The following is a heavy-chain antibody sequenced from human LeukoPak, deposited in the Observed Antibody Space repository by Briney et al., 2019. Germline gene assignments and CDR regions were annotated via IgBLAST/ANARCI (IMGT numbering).Heavy chain of an antibody. Sequence: GGSLRLSCAASGFTFSSYAMSWVRQAPGKGPEWVSAISGSGGSTYYADSVKGRFTISRDNSKNTLYLQMNSLRAEDTAVYYCAKDDPRVGATRNWFDPWGQGTLVTVSS. V-gene: IGHV3-23*01. CDR3: AKDDPRVGATRNWFDP. D-gene: IGHD1-26*01. CDR1: GFTFSSYA. J-gene: IGHJ5*02. CDR2: ISGSGGST.